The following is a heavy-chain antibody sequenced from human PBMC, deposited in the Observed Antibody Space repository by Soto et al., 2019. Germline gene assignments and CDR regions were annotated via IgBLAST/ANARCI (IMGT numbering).Heavy chain of an antibody. CDR1: GFTFSSYG. D-gene: IGHD5-18*01. CDR3: AKDQGKWIQLWLFWYFDL. J-gene: IGHJ2*01. CDR2: ISYDGSNK. Sequence: QVQLVESGGGVVQPGRSLRLSCAASGFTFSSYGMHWVRQAPGKGLEWVAVISYDGSNKYYADSVKGRFTISRDNSKNTLYLQMNSLRAEDTAVYYCAKDQGKWIQLWLFWYFDLWGRGTLVTVSS. V-gene: IGHV3-30*18.